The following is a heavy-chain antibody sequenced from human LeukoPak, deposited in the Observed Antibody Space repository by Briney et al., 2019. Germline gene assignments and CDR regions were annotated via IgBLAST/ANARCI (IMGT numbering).Heavy chain of an antibody. V-gene: IGHV1-8*02. Sequence: GASVKVSCKASGYTFTSYDINWVRQATGQGLEWMGWMNPNSGNTGYAQKIQGRVTMTTDTSPSTAYMELRSLRSDDTAVYYCARDREGYSSSSGIDYWGQGTLVTVSS. CDR1: GYTFTSYD. CDR3: ARDREGYSSSSGIDY. J-gene: IGHJ4*02. CDR2: MNPNSGNT. D-gene: IGHD6-6*01.